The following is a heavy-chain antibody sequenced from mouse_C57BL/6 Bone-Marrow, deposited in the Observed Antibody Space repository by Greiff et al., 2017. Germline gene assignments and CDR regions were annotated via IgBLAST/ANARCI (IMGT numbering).Heavy chain of an antibody. CDR2: ISDGGSYT. Sequence: EVKLMESGGGLVKPGGSLKLSCAASGFTFSSYAMSWVRQTPEKRLEWVATISDGGSYTYYPDNVKGRFTISRDNAKNNLYTQMSHLKSEDTAMYYCARDLELYDYWGQGTTLTVSS. V-gene: IGHV5-4*01. CDR1: GFTFSSYA. D-gene: IGHD2-12*01. CDR3: ARDLELYDY. J-gene: IGHJ2*01.